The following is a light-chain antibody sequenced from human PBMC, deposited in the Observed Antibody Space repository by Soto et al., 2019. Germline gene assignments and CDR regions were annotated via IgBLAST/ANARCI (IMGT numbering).Light chain of an antibody. V-gene: IGLV2-23*01. CDR3: SSYAGAVV. CDR2: EGS. Sequence: QSPLTQPASVSGSPGQSITLSCTRTSSGVENYNLVSWYQHRPGKAPKLIIYEGSQRPSGVSDRFSGSKSGNTASLTISGLRAEDEADYYCSSYAGAVVFGGGTKVTVL. CDR1: SSGVENYNL. J-gene: IGLJ2*01.